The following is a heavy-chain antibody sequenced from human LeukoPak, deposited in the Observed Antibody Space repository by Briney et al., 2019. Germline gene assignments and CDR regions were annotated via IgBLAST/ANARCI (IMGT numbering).Heavy chain of an antibody. CDR2: ISVYNGNT. CDR1: GYTFISYG. D-gene: IGHD5-18*01. CDR3: ARGDYSYGYSYMRGAFDI. J-gene: IGHJ3*02. V-gene: IGHV1-18*01. Sequence: ASVKVSCKASGYTFISYGINWVRQAPGQGLEWMGWISVYNGNTKYAQKLQGRVTMTTDTSTSTAYMELRSLRSDDTAVYYCARGDYSYGYSYMRGAFDIWGQGTMVTVSS.